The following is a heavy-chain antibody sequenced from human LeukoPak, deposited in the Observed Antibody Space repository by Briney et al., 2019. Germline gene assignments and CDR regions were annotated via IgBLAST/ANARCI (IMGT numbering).Heavy chain of an antibody. Sequence: SVKVSCKASGGTFSSYAISWVRQAPGQGLEWMGRIIPILGIANYAQKFQGRVTITADKSTSTAYMELSSLRSEDTAVYYCARGGDGYNFGYWGQEPWSPSPQ. V-gene: IGHV1-69*04. J-gene: IGHJ4*01. CDR3: ARGGDGYNFGY. D-gene: IGHD5-24*01. CDR1: GGTFSSYA. CDR2: IIPILGIA.